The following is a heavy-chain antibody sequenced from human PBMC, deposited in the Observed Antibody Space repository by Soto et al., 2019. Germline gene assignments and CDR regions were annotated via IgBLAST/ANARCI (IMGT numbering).Heavy chain of an antibody. V-gene: IGHV3-11*06. CDR1: GFTFGAFY. D-gene: IGHD6-13*01. Sequence: QVQLVESGGGLVRPGGSRSLSVEASGFTFGAFYMSWIRQVPGKGLEWVAYISVTSDSIPYADSVRGRFTISRDNAKNSLYLQMNSLRAEDTAVYYCARVAVLTAAGTSDYWGQGTLVTVSS. J-gene: IGHJ4*02. CDR2: ISVTSDSI. CDR3: ARVAVLTAAGTSDY.